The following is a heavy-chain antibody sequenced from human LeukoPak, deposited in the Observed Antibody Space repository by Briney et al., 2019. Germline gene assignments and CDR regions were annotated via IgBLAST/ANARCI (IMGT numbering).Heavy chain of an antibody. J-gene: IGHJ4*02. CDR3: AYYDTFPDN. V-gene: IGHV4-34*01. D-gene: IGHD3-22*01. CDR2: INHSGST. CDR1: GGSFSGYY. Sequence: SETLSLTCAVYGGSFSGYYWSWIRQPPGKGLEWIGEINHSGSTNYNPSLKSRITISVDTSESQFLLKLSSVIAADTAVYYCAYYDTFPDNWGQGTLVTVSS.